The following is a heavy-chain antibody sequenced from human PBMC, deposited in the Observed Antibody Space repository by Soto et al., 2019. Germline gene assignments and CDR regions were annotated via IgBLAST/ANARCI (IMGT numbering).Heavy chain of an antibody. CDR3: ARDRASGSYYYYGMDV. Sequence: QVQLVESGGGVVQPGRSLGLSCAASGFTFSSYGMHWVRQAPGKGLEWVAVIWYDGSNKYYADSVKGRFTISRDNSKNTLYLQMNSLRAEDTAVYYCARDRASGSYYYYGMDVWGQGTTVTVSS. V-gene: IGHV3-33*01. D-gene: IGHD1-26*01. CDR1: GFTFSSYG. CDR2: IWYDGSNK. J-gene: IGHJ6*02.